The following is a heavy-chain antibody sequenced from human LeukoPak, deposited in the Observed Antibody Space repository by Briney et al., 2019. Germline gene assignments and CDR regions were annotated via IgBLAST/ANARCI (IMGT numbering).Heavy chain of an antibody. V-gene: IGHV1-69*04. CDR2: IIPILGIA. Sequence: GASVKVSCKTSGYTFTSYDINWVRQAPGQGLEWIGRIIPILGIANYAQKFQGRVTITADKSTSTAYMELSSLRSEDTAVYYCARDRDIAAAGTGYWGQGTLVTVSS. D-gene: IGHD6-13*01. CDR1: GYTFTSYD. CDR3: ARDRDIAAAGTGY. J-gene: IGHJ4*02.